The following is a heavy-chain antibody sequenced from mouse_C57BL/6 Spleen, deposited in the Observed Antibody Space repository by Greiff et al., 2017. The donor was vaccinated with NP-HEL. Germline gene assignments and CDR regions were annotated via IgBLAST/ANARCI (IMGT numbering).Heavy chain of an antibody. D-gene: IGHD1-1*01. CDR3: ARSGATVVAKGYFDV. J-gene: IGHJ1*03. CDR2: IDPEDGET. CDR1: GFNIKDYY. V-gene: IGHV14-2*01. Sequence: EVKLVESGAELVKPGASVKLSCTASGFNIKDYYMHWVKQRTEQGLEWIGRIDPEDGETKYAPKFQGKATITADTSSNTAYLQLSSLTSEDTAVYYCARSGATVVAKGYFDVWGTGTTVTVSS.